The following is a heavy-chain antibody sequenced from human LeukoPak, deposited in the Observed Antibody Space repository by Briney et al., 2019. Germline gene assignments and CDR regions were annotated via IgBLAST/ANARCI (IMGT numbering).Heavy chain of an antibody. CDR1: GFDFSTYA. J-gene: IGHJ5*02. D-gene: IGHD5-12*01. CDR2: ISTMSNYI. V-gene: IGHV3-21*01. CDR3: SRDRLGGLDL. Sequence: GGSLRLSSAASGFDFSTYAINWVRQAPGKGLEWVSSISTMSNYIFYGDSVKGRFTISRDNAKNSVYLQMTSLRPEDTAVYYCSRDRLGGLDLWGQGTLVTVSS.